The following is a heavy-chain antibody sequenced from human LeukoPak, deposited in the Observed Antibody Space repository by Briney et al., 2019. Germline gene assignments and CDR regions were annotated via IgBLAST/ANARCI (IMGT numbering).Heavy chain of an antibody. V-gene: IGHV4-34*01. CDR3: ARAQPHYYDSSGYRNWFDP. Sequence: SETLSLTCAVYGGSFSGYYWGWIRQPPGKGLEWIGEINHSGSTNYNPSLKSRVTISVDTSKNQFSLKLSSVTAADTAVYYCARAQPHYYDSSGYRNWFDPWGQGTLVTVSS. J-gene: IGHJ5*02. CDR1: GGSFSGYY. CDR2: INHSGST. D-gene: IGHD3-22*01.